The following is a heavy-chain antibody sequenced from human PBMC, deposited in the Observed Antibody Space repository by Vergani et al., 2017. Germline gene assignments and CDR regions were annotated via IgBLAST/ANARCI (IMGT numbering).Heavy chain of an antibody. J-gene: IGHJ5*02. V-gene: IGHV4-39*07. CDR2: IYYSGST. Sequence: QLQLQESGPGLVKPSETLSLTCTVSGGSISSSSYYWGWIRQPPGKGLEWIGSIYYSGSTYYNPSLKSRVTISVDTSKNQFSLKLSSVTAADTAVYYCARVSEHIVVVTARSGWFDPWGQGTLVTVSS. CDR1: GGSISSSSYY. CDR3: ARVSEHIVVVTARSGWFDP. D-gene: IGHD2-21*02.